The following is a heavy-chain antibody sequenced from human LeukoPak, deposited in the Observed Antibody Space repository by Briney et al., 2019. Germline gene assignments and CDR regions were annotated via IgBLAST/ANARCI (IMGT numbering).Heavy chain of an antibody. CDR3: ARAGGYYDSSGYYKAADY. J-gene: IGHJ4*02. Sequence: PGGSLRLSCAASGFTFSSYSMNWVRQAPGKGLEWVSSISSSSSYIYYADSVKGRFTISRDNAKNSLYLQMNSLRAEDTAVYYCARAGGYYDSSGYYKAADYWGQATLVTVSS. CDR1: GFTFSSYS. V-gene: IGHV3-21*01. D-gene: IGHD3-22*01. CDR2: ISSSSSYI.